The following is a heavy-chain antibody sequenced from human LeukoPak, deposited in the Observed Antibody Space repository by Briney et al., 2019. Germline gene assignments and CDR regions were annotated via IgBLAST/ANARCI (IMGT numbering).Heavy chain of an antibody. D-gene: IGHD3-22*01. J-gene: IGHJ4*02. V-gene: IGHV1-69*05. CDR3: AGSRGVVITYFDY. Sequence: SVKVSCKASGGTFISYAISWVRQAPGQGLEWMGGIIPIFGTANYAQKFQGRVTITTDESTSTDYMELSSLRSKDTAVSYCAGSRGVVITYFDYWGQGTLVTVS. CDR1: GGTFISYA. CDR2: IIPIFGTA.